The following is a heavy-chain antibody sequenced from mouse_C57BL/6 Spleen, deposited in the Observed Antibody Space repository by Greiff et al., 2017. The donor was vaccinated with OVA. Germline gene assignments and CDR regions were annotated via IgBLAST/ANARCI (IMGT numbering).Heavy chain of an antibody. CDR1: GYTFTSYW. V-gene: IGHV1-55*01. J-gene: IGHJ3*01. CDR2: IYPGSGST. Sequence: VQLQQPGAELVKPGASVKMSCTASGYTFTSYWITWVKQRPGQGLEWIGDIYPGSGSTNYNEKFKSKATLTVDTSSSTAYMQLSSLTAEDSAVYYCAGALFSYWGQGTLVTVSA. CDR3: AGALFSY. D-gene: IGHD3-1*01.